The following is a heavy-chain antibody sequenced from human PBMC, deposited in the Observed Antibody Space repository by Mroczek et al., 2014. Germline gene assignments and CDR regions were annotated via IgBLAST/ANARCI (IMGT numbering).Heavy chain of an antibody. CDR3: AKWASGYDPRSDSELVFDAFDI. CDR1: GFTFSSYA. V-gene: IGHV3-23*01. J-gene: IGHJ3*02. D-gene: IGHD5-12*01. CDR2: ISGSGGST. Sequence: VQLQESGGGLVQPGGSLRLSCAASGFTFSSYAMSWVRQAPGKGLEWVSAISGSGGSTYYADSVKGRFTISRDNSKNTLYLQMNSLRAEDTAVYYCAKWASGYDPRSDSELVFDAFDIWGQGTMVTVSS.